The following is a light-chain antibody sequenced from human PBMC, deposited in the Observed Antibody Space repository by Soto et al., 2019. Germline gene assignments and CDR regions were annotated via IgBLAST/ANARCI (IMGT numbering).Light chain of an antibody. CDR1: SSDVGGYNY. J-gene: IGLJ2*01. V-gene: IGLV2-11*01. CDR3: CSYAGNYTFV. Sequence: QSVLTQPRSVSGSPGQSVTISCTGTSSDVGGYNYVSWYQQHPGKAPKLMIYAVSKRPSGVPDRFSGSKSGNTASLTISVHQAEDEADYYCCSYAGNYTFVFGGGTKLTVL. CDR2: AVS.